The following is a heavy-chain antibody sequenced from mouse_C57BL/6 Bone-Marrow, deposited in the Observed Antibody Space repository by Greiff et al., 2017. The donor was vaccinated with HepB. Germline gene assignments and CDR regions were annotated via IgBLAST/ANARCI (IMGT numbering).Heavy chain of an antibody. CDR3: AREEAYYYGSSYVDYFDY. D-gene: IGHD1-1*01. J-gene: IGHJ2*01. CDR2: IGPGSGST. V-gene: IGHV1-77*01. Sequence: QVQLQQSGAELVKPGASVKISCKASGYTFTDYYINWVKQRPGQGLEWIGKIGPGSGSTYYNEKFKGKATLTADKSSSTAYMQIRNLTSEDSAFYFCAREEAYYYGSSYVDYFDYWGQGTTLTVSS. CDR1: GYTFTDYY.